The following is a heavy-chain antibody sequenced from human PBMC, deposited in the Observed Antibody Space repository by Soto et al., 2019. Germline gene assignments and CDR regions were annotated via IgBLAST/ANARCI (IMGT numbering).Heavy chain of an antibody. J-gene: IGHJ4*02. CDR2: IYYSGST. Sequence: SETLCLTWTVAGGSLGSYGGSWLRPPPGKGLEWIGYIYYSGSTNYNPSLKSRVTISVDTSKNQFSLKLSSVTAADTAVYYCARHDSGYDLDYWGQGTLVTVSS. D-gene: IGHD5-12*01. CDR1: GGSLGSYG. CDR3: ARHDSGYDLDY. V-gene: IGHV4-59*08.